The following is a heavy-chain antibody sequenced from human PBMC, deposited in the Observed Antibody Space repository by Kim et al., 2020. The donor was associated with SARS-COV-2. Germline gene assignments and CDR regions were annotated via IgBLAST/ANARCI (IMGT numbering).Heavy chain of an antibody. V-gene: IGHV3-11*01. CDR3: VSGVDV. CDR2: SGGTTI. J-gene: IGHJ6*02. Sequence: SGGTTIHYADSVRGRFTSSRDNAKNSLYLQMDSLRAEDTAVYYCVSGVDVWGQGTTVTVSS.